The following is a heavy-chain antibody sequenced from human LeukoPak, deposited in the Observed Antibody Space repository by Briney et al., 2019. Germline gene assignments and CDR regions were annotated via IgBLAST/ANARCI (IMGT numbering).Heavy chain of an antibody. CDR3: ARTPAAGTLDY. Sequence: GGSLRLSCAASGFTFSDYYMSWIRQAPGKGLEWISFISPDTAHTDYAGSVKGRFTISRDNAKNSLYLQMISLRAEDTALYYCARTPAAGTLDYRGQGTLVTVSS. CDR2: ISPDTAHT. J-gene: IGHJ4*02. V-gene: IGHV3-11*06. D-gene: IGHD6-13*01. CDR1: GFTFSDYY.